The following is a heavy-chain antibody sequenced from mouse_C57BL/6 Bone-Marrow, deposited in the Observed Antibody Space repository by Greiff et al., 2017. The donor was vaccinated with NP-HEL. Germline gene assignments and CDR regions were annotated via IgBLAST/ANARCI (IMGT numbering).Heavy chain of an antibody. D-gene: IGHD1-1*01. CDR2: IDPENGDT. CDR1: GFNIKDDY. V-gene: IGHV14-4*01. Sequence: EVQLQQSGAELVRPGASVKLSCTASGFNIKDDYMHWVKQRPEQGLEWIGWIDPENGDTEYASQFQGKATITADPSSNTAYLQLSSLTSEDTAVYYCTSYYGSSYGYWYFDVWGTGTTVTVAS. CDR3: TSYYGSSYGYWYFDV. J-gene: IGHJ1*03.